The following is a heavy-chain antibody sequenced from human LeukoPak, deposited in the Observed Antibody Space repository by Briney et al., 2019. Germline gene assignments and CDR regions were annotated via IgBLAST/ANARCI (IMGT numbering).Heavy chain of an antibody. CDR1: GGTFNSYA. CDR3: ARGTRVVGAGFDY. CDR2: IIPILGIA. V-gene: IGHV1-69*04. D-gene: IGHD1-26*01. Sequence: SVKVSCKASGGTFNSYAISWVRQAPGQGLEWMGRIIPILGIANYAQKFQGRVTITADKSTSTAYMELSSLRSEDTAVYYCARGTRVVGAGFDYWGQGTLVTVSS. J-gene: IGHJ4*02.